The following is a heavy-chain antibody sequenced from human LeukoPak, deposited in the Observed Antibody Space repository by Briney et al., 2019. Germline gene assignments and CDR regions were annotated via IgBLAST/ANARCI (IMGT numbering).Heavy chain of an antibody. V-gene: IGHV3-74*01. CDR2: INSDGSST. CDR3: AKGKRYPDY. J-gene: IGHJ4*02. CDR1: GFTFDDYV. Sequence: GGSLRLSCAASGFTFDDYVMHWVRHAPGKGLVWVSRINSDGSSTDYADSVKGRFTISRDNAKNTLYLQMDSLRVEDTAVYYCAKGKRYPDYWGQGTLVTVSS. D-gene: IGHD1-1*01.